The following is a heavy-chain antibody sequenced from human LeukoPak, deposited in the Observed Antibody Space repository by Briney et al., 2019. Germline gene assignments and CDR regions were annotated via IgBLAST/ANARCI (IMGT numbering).Heavy chain of an antibody. D-gene: IGHD6-19*01. J-gene: IGHJ4*02. CDR3: ARSGIAVAENYFDY. CDR2: IYSGGST. CDR1: GFTVSSNY. V-gene: IGHV3-53*01. Sequence: GGSLRLSCAASGFTVSSNYMSWVRQAPGKGLEWVSVIYSGGSTYYADSVKGRFTISRDNSKNTLYLQMNSLRAEDTAVYYCARSGIAVAENYFDYWSQGTLVTVSS.